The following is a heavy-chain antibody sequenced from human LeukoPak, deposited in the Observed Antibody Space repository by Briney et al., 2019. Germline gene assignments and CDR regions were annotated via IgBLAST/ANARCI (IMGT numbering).Heavy chain of an antibody. CDR2: INPNSGGT. J-gene: IGHJ6*03. CDR3: ARGGAAAGHYYYYYYMDV. V-gene: IGHV1-2*02. D-gene: IGHD6-13*01. CDR1: GYTFTGYY. Sequence: GASVKVSCKASGYTFTGYYMHWVRQAPGQGLEWMGWINPNSGGTNYAQKFQGRVTMTRDTSISTAYMELSRLRSDDTAVYYCARGGAAAGHYYYYYYMDVWGKGTTVTISS.